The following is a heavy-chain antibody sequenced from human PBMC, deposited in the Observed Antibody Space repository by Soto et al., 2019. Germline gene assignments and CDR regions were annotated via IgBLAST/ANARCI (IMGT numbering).Heavy chain of an antibody. Sequence: EVQLVESGGDVVRPGGSLRLSCAASGFTFDDYGMSWVRQAPGKGLEWVSGLTWNGDSTGYADSVKGRFTISRDNAKNSLYLQMNSLRAEDPALYYCARGAIYCSGGRCYPVYWGQGTLVTVSS. CDR2: LTWNGDST. CDR1: GFTFDDYG. CDR3: ARGAIYCSGGRCYPVY. V-gene: IGHV3-20*04. D-gene: IGHD2-15*01. J-gene: IGHJ4*02.